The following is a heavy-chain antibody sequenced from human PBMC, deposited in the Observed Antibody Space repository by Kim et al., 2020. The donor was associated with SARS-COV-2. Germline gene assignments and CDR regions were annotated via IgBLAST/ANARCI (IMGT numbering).Heavy chain of an antibody. CDR2: INHSGST. CDR1: GGSFSGYY. V-gene: IGHV4-34*01. J-gene: IGHJ4*02. D-gene: IGHD6-13*01. CDR3: AIRIAAAGTPRRGNY. Sequence: SETLSLTCAVYGGSFSGYYWSWIRQPPGKGLEWIGEINHSGSTNYNPSLKSRVTISVDTSKNQFSLKLSSVTAADTAVYYCAIRIAAAGTPRRGNYWGQG.